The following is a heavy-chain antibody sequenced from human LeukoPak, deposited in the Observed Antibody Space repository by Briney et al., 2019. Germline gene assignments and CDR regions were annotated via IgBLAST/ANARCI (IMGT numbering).Heavy chain of an antibody. V-gene: IGHV4-34*01. CDR1: GGSFSGYY. D-gene: IGHD2/OR15-2a*01. Sequence: PSETLSLTCAVYGGSFSGYYWSWIRQPPGKGLEWIGEINHSGSTNYNPSLKSRVTISVDTSKNQFSLKLSSVTAADTAVYYCAREGVQGGKYYAFDIWGQGTMVTVSS. CDR2: INHSGST. J-gene: IGHJ3*02. CDR3: AREGVQGGKYYAFDI.